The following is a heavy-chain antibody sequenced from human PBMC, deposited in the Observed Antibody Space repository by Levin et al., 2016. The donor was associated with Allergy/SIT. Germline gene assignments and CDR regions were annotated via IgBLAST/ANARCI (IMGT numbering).Heavy chain of an antibody. D-gene: IGHD1-26*01. CDR3: ARGPVTWAHLSVDEIYYFDY. V-gene: IGHV1-18*01. CDR1: GYTFTSYA. Sequence: ASVKVSCKVSGYTFTSYAISWVRQAPGQGLEWMGWISAYNGNTNYVQKFQGRVTMTTDTSTSTAYMELRSLRSDDTAVYYCARGPVTWAHLSVDEIYYFDYWGQGTLVTVSS. J-gene: IGHJ4*02. CDR2: ISAYNGNT.